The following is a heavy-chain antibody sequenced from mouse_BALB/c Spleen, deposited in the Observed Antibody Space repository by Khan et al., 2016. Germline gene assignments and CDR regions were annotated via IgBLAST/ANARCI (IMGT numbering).Heavy chain of an antibody. CDR3: ARGAMVTTGWYFDV. D-gene: IGHD2-2*01. CDR1: GYTFTYSG. V-gene: IGHV9-1*02. CDR2: INTYTGEP. J-gene: IGHJ1*01. Sequence: IQLVQSGPELKKPGETVKISCKASGYTFTYSGMNWVKQAPGKGLKWVGWINTYTGEPTYADDFKGRFAFSLETSASTVYLQINDLKNENMTTYFCARGAMVTTGWYFDVWGAGTTVTVSS.